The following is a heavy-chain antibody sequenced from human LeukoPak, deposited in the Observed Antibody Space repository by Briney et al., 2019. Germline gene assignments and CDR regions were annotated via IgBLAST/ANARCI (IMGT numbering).Heavy chain of an antibody. Sequence: SVKVSCKASGGTFSSYAISWVRQAPGQGLEWMGGIIPIFGTANYAQKFQGRVTITADESTSTAYMELSSLRSEDTAVYYCAKDWQWPPLYYFDYWGQGTLVTVSS. CDR2: IIPIFGTA. D-gene: IGHD6-19*01. CDR3: AKDWQWPPLYYFDY. CDR1: GGTFSSYA. J-gene: IGHJ4*02. V-gene: IGHV1-69*13.